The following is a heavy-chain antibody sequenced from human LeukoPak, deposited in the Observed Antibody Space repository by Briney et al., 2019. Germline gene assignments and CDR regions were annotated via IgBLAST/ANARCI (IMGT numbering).Heavy chain of an antibody. D-gene: IGHD5-18*01. J-gene: IGHJ4*02. CDR1: GYSISSDYY. CDR2: VSHSGST. Sequence: PSETLSLTCTVSGYSISSDYYWGWIRQPPGKGLEWIASVSHSGSTYYNPSLKSRVTISVDTSKNQFSLKVTSVTAADTALYYCARERIERYTYASSDFDYWGRGTLVTVSS. CDR3: ARERIERYTYASSDFDY. V-gene: IGHV4-38-2*02.